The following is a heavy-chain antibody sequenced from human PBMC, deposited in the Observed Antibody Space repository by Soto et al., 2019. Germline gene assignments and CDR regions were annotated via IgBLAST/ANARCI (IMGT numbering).Heavy chain of an antibody. CDR1: GDAIRNYY. CDR3: ARGYGGNTQFFDL. J-gene: IGHJ2*01. Sequence: QVHLQESGPGLVKPSETLSLNCSVSGDAIRNYYWSWVRQTPGKGLEWIGYMFHTVTSHYNPSLKSRVTFSIDTAKDQFSLRLTSVTAADTAVYFCARGYGGNTQFFDLWGRGTLVTVSS. CDR2: MFHTVTS. V-gene: IGHV4-59*01. D-gene: IGHD4-17*01.